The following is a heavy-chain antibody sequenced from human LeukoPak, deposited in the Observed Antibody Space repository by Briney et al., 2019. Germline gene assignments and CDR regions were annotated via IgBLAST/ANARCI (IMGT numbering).Heavy chain of an antibody. CDR2: VRSKANNYAT. Sequence: GGSLRLSCAASGITFSGSAMHWVRQASGKGLEWVGRVRSKANNYATAYAASVKGRFTISRDDSKNTAYLHMNSLKTEDTAVYYCTHEFSDCWGQGTLVTVSS. D-gene: IGHD3-3*01. CDR3: THEFSDC. V-gene: IGHV3-73*01. J-gene: IGHJ4*02. CDR1: GITFSGSA.